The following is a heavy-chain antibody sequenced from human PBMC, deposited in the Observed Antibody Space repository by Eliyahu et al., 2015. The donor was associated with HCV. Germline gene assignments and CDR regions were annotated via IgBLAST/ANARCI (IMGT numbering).Heavy chain of an antibody. V-gene: IGHV3-30*18. D-gene: IGHD3/OR15-3a*01. J-gene: IGHJ4*02. Sequence: QVQLVESGGGXVQPGRSXRLSCAASGFTFSSYGMXWXRQAPGKGLEWVAVISYDGSNKYYVDSVKGRFTISRDNSKNTLYLQMNSLRAEDTAVYYCAKEAAGYYTDYWGQGTLVTVSS. CDR3: AKEAAGYYTDY. CDR1: GFTFSSYG. CDR2: ISYDGSNK.